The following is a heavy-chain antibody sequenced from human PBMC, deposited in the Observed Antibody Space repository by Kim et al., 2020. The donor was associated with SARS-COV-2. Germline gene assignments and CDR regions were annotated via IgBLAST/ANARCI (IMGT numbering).Heavy chain of an antibody. CDR2: ISGSSGAT. V-gene: IGHV3-23*01. CDR1: GFTLSNYA. D-gene: IGHD3-10*01. Sequence: GWSLRLSCAASGFTLSNYAMSWVRQTPRKGLEWVSCISGSSGATYTADSVKGRFTISTDNSKNTLYLQMNSLRAEDTAIYYCAKRLWFGESLGGPFEYWGQGILVTVSS. J-gene: IGHJ4*02. CDR3: AKRLWFGESLGGPFEY.